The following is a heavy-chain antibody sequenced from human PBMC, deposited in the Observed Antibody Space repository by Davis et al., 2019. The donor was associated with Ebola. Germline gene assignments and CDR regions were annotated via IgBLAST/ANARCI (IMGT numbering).Heavy chain of an antibody. Sequence: GGSLRLSCAASGFTFSSYWMSWVRQAPGKGLEWVANIKQDESEKYYVDSVKGRFTISRDNAKNSLYLQMNSLGAEGTAVYYCARDTYYDYIWGSPIDYWGQGTLVTVSS. J-gene: IGHJ4*02. CDR3: ARDTYYDYIWGSPIDY. CDR1: GFTFSSYW. D-gene: IGHD3-16*01. CDR2: IKQDESEK. V-gene: IGHV3-7*01.